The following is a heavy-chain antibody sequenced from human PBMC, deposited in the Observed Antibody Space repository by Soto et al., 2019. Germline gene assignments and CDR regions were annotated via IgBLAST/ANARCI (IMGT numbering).Heavy chain of an antibody. D-gene: IGHD1-26*01. V-gene: IGHV3-23*01. J-gene: IGHJ3*02. Sequence: PGGSLRLSCAASGFSFSSYAMSWVRQAPGKGLECVSGISGSGGSTYYADSVKGRLTISRDNSKNTLYLQMNSLRAEDTAVFYCAKALIVGAHPSRSALDIWGQGTMVTVSS. CDR2: ISGSGGST. CDR3: AKALIVGAHPSRSALDI. CDR1: GFSFSSYA.